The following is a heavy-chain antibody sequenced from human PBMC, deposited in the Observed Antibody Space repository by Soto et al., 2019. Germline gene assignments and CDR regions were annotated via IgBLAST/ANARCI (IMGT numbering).Heavy chain of an antibody. Sequence: PGGSLRRSCADSGFTFSIYAMHWVRHAPGKGLEWVAVISYDGSNKYYADSVKGRFTISRDNSKNTLYLQMNSLRAEDTAVYYCARESGYSYYFDYWGQGTLVTVSS. V-gene: IGHV3-30-3*01. CDR2: ISYDGSNK. D-gene: IGHD3-22*01. CDR1: GFTFSIYA. J-gene: IGHJ4*02. CDR3: ARESGYSYYFDY.